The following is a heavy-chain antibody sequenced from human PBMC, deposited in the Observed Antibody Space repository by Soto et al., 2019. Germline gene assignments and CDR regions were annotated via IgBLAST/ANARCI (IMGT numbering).Heavy chain of an antibody. Sequence: EVQLLESGGDLVQPGGSLRLSCAASGFTFRSYAMNWVRQAPGKGLEWVSAMTGSGGTSYYADSVKGRFTISRDNSPKTLYHAMHSERAENTGIYYCAKVWTVDYGSGSYKNPYYYYARDVWGQGPTVTVSS. D-gene: IGHD3-10*01. V-gene: IGHV3-23*01. CDR2: MTGSGGTS. CDR3: AKVWTVDYGSGSYKNPYYYYARDV. J-gene: IGHJ6*02. CDR1: GFTFRSYA.